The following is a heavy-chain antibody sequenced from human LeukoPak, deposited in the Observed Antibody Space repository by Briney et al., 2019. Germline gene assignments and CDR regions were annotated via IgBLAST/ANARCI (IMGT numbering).Heavy chain of an antibody. D-gene: IGHD2-21*01. CDR3: VKGGLSAVIRAYFDY. CDR1: GFIFSNYA. CDR2: IGGSGGST. Sequence: GGSLRLSCAASGFIFSNYAMTWVRQAPGKGLEWVSVIGGSGGSTYYADSVKGRFTISRDNSKNTVNLQVSSLRTEDTAVHYCVKGGLSAVIRAYFDYWGQGTLVTVSS. V-gene: IGHV3-23*01. J-gene: IGHJ4*02.